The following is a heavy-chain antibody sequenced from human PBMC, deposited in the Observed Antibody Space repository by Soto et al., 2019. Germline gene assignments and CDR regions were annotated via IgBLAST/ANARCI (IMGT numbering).Heavy chain of an antibody. V-gene: IGHV4-31*03. CDR1: YGSISSRGDY. CDR3: ARGGSGYDAFDI. D-gene: IGHD3-22*01. J-gene: IGHJ3*02. Sequence: SKPLALTCTVAYGSISSRGDYCILIRQHPGKGLEWIGYIYYSGSTYYNPSLKSRVTISVDTSKNQFSLKLSSVTAADTAVYYCARGGSGYDAFDIWGQGTMVTVSS. CDR2: IYYSGST.